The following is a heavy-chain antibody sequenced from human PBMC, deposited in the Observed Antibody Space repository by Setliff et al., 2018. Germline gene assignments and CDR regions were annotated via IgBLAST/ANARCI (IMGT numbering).Heavy chain of an antibody. J-gene: IGHJ3*02. CDR3: ARGRDGYNSNAFEI. CDR2: IIPVIDTT. CDR1: GDTFSTYA. V-gene: IGHV1-69*11. Sequence: ASVKVSCKASGDTFSTYALSWVRQAPGQGLEWMGRIIPVIDTTDYAENFQGRVTITADESTKTAYIELSSLRSEDTAIYYCARGRDGYNSNAFEIWGQGTMVTVSS. D-gene: IGHD5-12*01.